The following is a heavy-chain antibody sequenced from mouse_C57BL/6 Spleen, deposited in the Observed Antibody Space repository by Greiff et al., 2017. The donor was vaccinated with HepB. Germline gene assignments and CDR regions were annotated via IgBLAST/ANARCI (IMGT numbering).Heavy chain of an antibody. V-gene: IGHV5-9-1*02. CDR2: ISSGGDYI. D-gene: IGHD1-1*01. CDR3: TRDPVVANWYFDV. CDR1: GFTFSSYA. J-gene: IGHJ1*03. Sequence: EVKVVESGEGLVKPGGSLKLSCAASGFTFSSYAMSWVRQTPEKRLEWVAYISSGGDYIYYADTVKGRFTISRDNARNTLYLQMSSLKSEDTAMYYCTRDPVVANWYFDVWGTGTTVTVSS.